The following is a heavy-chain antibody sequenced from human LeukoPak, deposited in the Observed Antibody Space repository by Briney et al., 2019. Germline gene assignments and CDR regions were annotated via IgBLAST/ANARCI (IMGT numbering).Heavy chain of an antibody. Sequence: PSETLSLTCAVYGGSFSGYYWSWIRQPPGKGLEWIGEINHSGSTNYNPSLKSRVTISVDTSKNQFSLKLSSVTAADTAVYYCARDPRYNWRAEGYYYGMDVWGQGTTVTVSS. D-gene: IGHD1-1*01. V-gene: IGHV4-34*01. CDR1: GGSFSGYY. CDR2: INHSGST. J-gene: IGHJ6*02. CDR3: ARDPRYNWRAEGYYYGMDV.